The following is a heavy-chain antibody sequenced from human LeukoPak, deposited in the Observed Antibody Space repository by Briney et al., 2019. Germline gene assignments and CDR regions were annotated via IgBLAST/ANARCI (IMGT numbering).Heavy chain of an antibody. J-gene: IGHJ6*02. CDR2: ILYDESKK. D-gene: IGHD3-3*01. CDR3: ARGSGTRPFWSGYCVEV. Sequence: GGSLRLSWVASGFTFGSSAMHWFRQAPGKGLEWVAVILYDESKKNYADSMKDRLTISTHNSNNTSCFQINRLTATHTSMYFRARGSGTRPFWSGYCVEVWGQGTRVSVFS. V-gene: IGHV3-30*03. CDR1: GFTFGSSA.